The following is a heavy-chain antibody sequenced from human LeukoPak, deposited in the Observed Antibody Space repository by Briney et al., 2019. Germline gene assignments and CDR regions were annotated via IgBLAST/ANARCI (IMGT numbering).Heavy chain of an antibody. J-gene: IGHJ4*02. CDR2: IKQDGSEK. CDR1: GFTFSSYW. CDR3: AKGRIVVVTSFYFDY. V-gene: IGHV3-7*03. D-gene: IGHD3-22*01. Sequence: GGSLRLSCAASGFTFSSYWMSWVRQAPGKGLEWVANIKQDGSEKYYVDSVKGRFTISRDNAKNSLYLQMNSLRAEDTAVYYCAKGRIVVVTSFYFDYWGQGTLVTVSS.